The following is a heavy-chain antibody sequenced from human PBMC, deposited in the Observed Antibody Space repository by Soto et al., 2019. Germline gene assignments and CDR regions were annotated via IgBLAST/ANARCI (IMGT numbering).Heavy chain of an antibody. J-gene: IGHJ3*02. CDR3: ARGVLGGTGVGAFDI. CDR2: IYSGGST. Sequence: GGSLRLSCAASGFTVSSNYMSWVRQAPGKGLEWVSVIYSGGSTYYADSAKGRFTIYRNNSKNTLYLQMNSLRAEDTAGDCCARGVLGGTGVGAFDIWGQGTMVTVSS. V-gene: IGHV3-53*04. CDR1: GFTVSSNY. D-gene: IGHD7-27*01.